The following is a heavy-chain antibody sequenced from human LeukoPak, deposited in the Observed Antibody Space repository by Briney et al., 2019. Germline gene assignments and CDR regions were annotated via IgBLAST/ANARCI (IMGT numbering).Heavy chain of an antibody. D-gene: IGHD4-17*01. V-gene: IGHV1-18*01. J-gene: IGHJ4*02. Sequence: GASVKLSCKASGYTFNRYGISWVRQAPGQGLEWMGWISAYNGNTNYAQKVQGRVTMTTNTSTSTAYMELRSLRSDDTAVYYCAREGADGDFEYWGQGTLVTVSS. CDR2: ISAYNGNT. CDR3: AREGADGDFEY. CDR1: GYTFNRYG.